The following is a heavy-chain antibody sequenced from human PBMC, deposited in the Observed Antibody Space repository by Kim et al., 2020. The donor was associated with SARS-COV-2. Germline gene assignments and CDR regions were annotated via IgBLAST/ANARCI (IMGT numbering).Heavy chain of an antibody. CDR2: MFYSGST. V-gene: IGHV4-59*13. D-gene: IGHD3-10*01. J-gene: IGHJ4*02. CDR1: GGSISGYS. Sequence: SETLSLTCTVSGGSISGYSWNWIRQPPGKGLEWIGCMFYSGSTNYNPSFKSRVTISVDRSMSQSSLKLNYVNAADTAVYYCARQINDASGSYHFDYWGQGALVTVSS. CDR3: ARQINDASGSYHFDY.